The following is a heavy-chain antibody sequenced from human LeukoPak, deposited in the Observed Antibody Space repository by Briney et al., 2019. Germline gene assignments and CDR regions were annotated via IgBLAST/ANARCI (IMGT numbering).Heavy chain of an antibody. Sequence: PGGSLRLSCAASGFTFDDYAMHWVRQAPGKGLEWVSGISWNSGSIGYADSVKGRFTISRDNAKNSLYLQMNSLRAEDTAVYYCAKDIYSSGWYVPYYYYGMDVWGQGTTVTVSS. CDR3: AKDIYSSGWYVPYYYYGMDV. CDR2: ISWNSGSI. J-gene: IGHJ6*02. D-gene: IGHD6-19*01. CDR1: GFTFDDYA. V-gene: IGHV3-9*01.